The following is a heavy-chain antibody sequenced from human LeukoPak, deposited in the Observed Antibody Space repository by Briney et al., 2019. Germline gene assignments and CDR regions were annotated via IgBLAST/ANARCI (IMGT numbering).Heavy chain of an antibody. D-gene: IGHD2-15*01. V-gene: IGHV1-18*01. CDR1: GYTFTSYG. J-gene: IGHJ5*02. CDR2: ISAYNGNT. CDR3: ARDIAVVVAATLENWFDP. Sequence: ASVKVSCKASGYTFTSYGISWVRQAPGQGLEWMGWISAYNGNTNYAQKLQGRVTMTTDTSTSTAYMELRSLRSDDTAVYYCARDIAVVVAATLENWFDPWGQGTLVTVSS.